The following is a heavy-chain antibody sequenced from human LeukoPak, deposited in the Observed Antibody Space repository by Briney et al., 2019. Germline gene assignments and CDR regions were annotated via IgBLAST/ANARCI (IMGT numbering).Heavy chain of an antibody. V-gene: IGHV3-30*02. Sequence: GGSLRLSCVTSGFTFTTSGMHWVRQPPGKGLEGVTFVRSDGITKYYADSVKGRFTISRDNSKNTLYLQMNSLRAEDTAVYYCARAGLGEPYYYYGMDVWGQGTTVTVSS. CDR3: ARAGLGEPYYYYGMDV. J-gene: IGHJ6*02. D-gene: IGHD1-14*01. CDR2: VRSDGITK. CDR1: GFTFTTSG.